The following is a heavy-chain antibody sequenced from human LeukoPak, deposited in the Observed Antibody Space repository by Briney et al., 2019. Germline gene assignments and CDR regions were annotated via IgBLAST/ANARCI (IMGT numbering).Heavy chain of an antibody. CDR2: INQDGSEK. J-gene: IGHJ4*02. CDR1: GFSFSVFW. Sequence: PGGSLRLSCAASGFSFSVFWMSWVRQAPGKGLEWVANINQDGSEKNYVDSVKGRFTTSRDGAKNSLYLQMNSLRAEDAAVYYCAREQCSGNSCYYYWGQGTLVTVSS. CDR3: AREQCSGNSCYYY. D-gene: IGHD2-15*01. V-gene: IGHV3-7*01.